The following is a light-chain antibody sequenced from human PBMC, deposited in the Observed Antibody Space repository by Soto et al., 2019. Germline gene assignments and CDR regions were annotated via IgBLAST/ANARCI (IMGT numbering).Light chain of an antibody. Sequence: EFVLTQSPGTLSLSRGERATLSCRASQTVRNNYLAWYQQKPGQAPRLLIYDASSRATGIPDRFSGGGSGTDFTLTISRLEPEDFAVYFCHQYGTFPITFGQGTRLEI. CDR1: QTVRNNY. J-gene: IGKJ5*01. CDR3: HQYGTFPIT. V-gene: IGKV3-20*01. CDR2: DAS.